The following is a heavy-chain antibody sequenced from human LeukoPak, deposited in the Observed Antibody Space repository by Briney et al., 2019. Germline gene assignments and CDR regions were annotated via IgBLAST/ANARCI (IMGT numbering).Heavy chain of an antibody. J-gene: IGHJ4*02. V-gene: IGHV3-66*01. CDR3: TREAVKSSFDY. CDR1: GLTVSSNY. CDR2: IYIAGDT. Sequence: PGGSLRLSCAASGLTVSSNYMSWVRQAPGKGLEWVSTIYIAGDTFYTDSVKGRFTISRDNFKNTLYLQMNSLRAEDTAVYYCTREAVKSSFDYWGQGTLVTVSS.